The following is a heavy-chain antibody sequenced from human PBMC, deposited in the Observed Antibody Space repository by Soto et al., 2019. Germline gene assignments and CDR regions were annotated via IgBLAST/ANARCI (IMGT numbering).Heavy chain of an antibody. CDR2: IKQDGSEK. CDR3: ARIDIVVVPAADLYYYYYMDV. J-gene: IGHJ6*03. V-gene: IGHV3-7*01. CDR1: GFTFSSYW. Sequence: GGSLRLSGAASGFTFSSYWMSWVRQAPGKGLEWVANIKQDGSEKYYVDSVKGRFTISRDNAKNSLYLQMNSLRAEDTAVYYCARIDIVVVPAADLYYYYYMDVWGKGTTVTVSS. D-gene: IGHD2-2*01.